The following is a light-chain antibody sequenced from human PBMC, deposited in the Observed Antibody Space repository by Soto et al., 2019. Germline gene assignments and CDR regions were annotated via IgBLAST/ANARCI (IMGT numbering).Light chain of an antibody. CDR2: GDS. CDR1: SSDIGGYYY. V-gene: IGLV2-14*01. Sequence: QSVLTQPASVSGSPGQSITISCTGTSSDIGGYYYVSWYQQHPGTAPKLLIYGDSNRPSGVSNRFSGSKSGNSASLTISGLQAEDEADYYCHSYTSSSRHDLFGGGTKLTVL. J-gene: IGLJ2*01. CDR3: HSYTSSSRHDL.